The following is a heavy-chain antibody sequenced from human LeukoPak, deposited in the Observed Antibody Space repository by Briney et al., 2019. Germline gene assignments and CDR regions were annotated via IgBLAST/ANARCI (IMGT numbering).Heavy chain of an antibody. CDR1: GFTFSSYA. J-gene: IGHJ4*02. Sequence: GGSLRLSCAASGFTFSSYAMSCGRQSPGKGLEWGSAIGGSGGSTYYADSVKGRFTISRDNSKNTLYLQMNSLGAEDTAVYYCAKDMVRGVITPPFDYWGQGTLVTVSS. V-gene: IGHV3-23*01. CDR2: IGGSGGST. CDR3: AKDMVRGVITPPFDY. D-gene: IGHD3-10*01.